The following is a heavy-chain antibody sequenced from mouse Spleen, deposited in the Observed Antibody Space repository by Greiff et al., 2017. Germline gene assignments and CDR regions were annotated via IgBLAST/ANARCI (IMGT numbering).Heavy chain of an antibody. CDR3: ARHCDGYLDY. J-gene: IGHJ2*01. D-gene: IGHD2-3*01. CDR2: ISNGGGST. CDR1: GFTFSDYY. Sequence: EVQRVESGGGLVQPGGSLKLSCATSGFTFSDYYMYWVRQTPEKRLEWVAYISNGGGSTYYPDTVKGRFTISRDNAKNTLYLQMSRLKSEDTAMYYCARHCDGYLDYWGQGTTLTVSS. V-gene: IGHV5-12*02.